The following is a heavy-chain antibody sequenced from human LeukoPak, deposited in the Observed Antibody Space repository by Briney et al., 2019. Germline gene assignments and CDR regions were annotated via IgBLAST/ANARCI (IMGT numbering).Heavy chain of an antibody. Sequence: GGSLRLSCAASGFTFSSYAMSWVRQAPGKGLEWVSAISGSGGSTYYADSVKGRFTISRDDPHNTLYLQMNSLRAEDTAVYFCARGGVDYYGSGTYYLMYYFDYWGQGALVTVSS. J-gene: IGHJ4*02. CDR3: ARGGVDYYGSGTYYLMYYFDY. D-gene: IGHD3-10*01. V-gene: IGHV3-23*01. CDR1: GFTFSSYA. CDR2: ISGSGGST.